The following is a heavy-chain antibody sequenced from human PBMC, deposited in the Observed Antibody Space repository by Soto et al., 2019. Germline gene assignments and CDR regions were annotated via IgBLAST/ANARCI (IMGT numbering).Heavy chain of an antibody. CDR1: GFTFSDYS. D-gene: IGHD3-16*01. J-gene: IGHJ5*02. V-gene: IGHV3-48*02. CDR2: ISGTSSTM. Sequence: GGSLRLSCAAAGFTFSDYSMNWVRQAPGKGLEWVSYISGTSSTMYYADSVKGRFTISRDSAKNSLYLQMNSLRDEDTAVYYCAREGVVSARLDPWGQGTLVTVSS. CDR3: AREGVVSARLDP.